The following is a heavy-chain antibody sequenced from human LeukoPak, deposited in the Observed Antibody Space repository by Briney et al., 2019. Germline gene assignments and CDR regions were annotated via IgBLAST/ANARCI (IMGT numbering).Heavy chain of an antibody. V-gene: IGHV3-21*01. CDR2: ISSSSSYI. Sequence: GSLRLSCAASGFTFSSYSMNWVRQAPGKGLEWVSSISSSSSYIYYADSVKGRFTISRDNAKNSLYLQMNSLRAEDTAVYYCARDGDYYYDSSGYFYWGQGTLVTVSS. D-gene: IGHD3-22*01. CDR1: GFTFSSYS. CDR3: ARDGDYYYDSSGYFY. J-gene: IGHJ4*02.